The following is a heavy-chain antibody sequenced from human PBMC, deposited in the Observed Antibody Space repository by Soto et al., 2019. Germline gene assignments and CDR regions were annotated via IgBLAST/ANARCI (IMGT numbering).Heavy chain of an antibody. CDR2: IFSSDEK. Sequence: QSGPTLVNPTETLTLTCTVSGFSLSNAGMGVSWIRQPPGKALEWLAHIFSSDEKSYRTSLETRLTVSKDTSKGQVVLTMTNMDPLDTATYYCARAVDRAISDIWFDPWGQGTQVTVSS. V-gene: IGHV2-26*01. J-gene: IGHJ5*02. CDR3: ARAVDRAISDIWFDP. D-gene: IGHD5-18*01. CDR1: GFSLSNAGMG.